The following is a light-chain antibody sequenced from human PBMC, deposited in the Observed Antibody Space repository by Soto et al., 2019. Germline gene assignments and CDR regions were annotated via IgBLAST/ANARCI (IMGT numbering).Light chain of an antibody. CDR2: GAS. Sequence: EILLTQSPDTLSLSPGDRATLSCRASQSLSNSFLAWYQQKPGQTPRLLISGASIRAADIPDRFSGSGSGTDFTLTISRLAPEDFAVYFCQQYGRLPLSFGGGTKVEIK. CDR3: QQYGRLPLS. J-gene: IGKJ4*01. CDR1: QSLSNSF. V-gene: IGKV3-20*01.